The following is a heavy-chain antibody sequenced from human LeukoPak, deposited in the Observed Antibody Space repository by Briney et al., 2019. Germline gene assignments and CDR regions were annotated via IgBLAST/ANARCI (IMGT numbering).Heavy chain of an antibody. V-gene: IGHV3-23*01. D-gene: IGHD1-26*01. Sequence: PGGSLRLSCAASGFIFSSFGLSWVRQAPGKGLEWVSCVSGSGDSTYYADSVKGRFTISRDNSKNTLYLQINGLRAEDTAVYYCAREVGSFDYWGQGTLVTVSS. J-gene: IGHJ4*02. CDR3: AREVGSFDY. CDR2: VSGSGDST. CDR1: GFIFSSFG.